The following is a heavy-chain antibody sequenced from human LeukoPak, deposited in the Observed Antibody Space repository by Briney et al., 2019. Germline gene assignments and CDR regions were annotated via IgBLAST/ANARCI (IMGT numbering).Heavy chain of an antibody. CDR1: GGSFSRNA. CDR3: ARIQAVGVPVAIDAYYSYGMDV. J-gene: IGHJ6*02. CDR2: FIPILGIA. D-gene: IGHD2-2*02. V-gene: IGHV1-69*04. Sequence: SVKVSCKASGGSFSRNAISWGRQAPGQGLEWMGRFIPILGIATYAQRFQGRVTITADRSTSTAYMELSSLRSEDTAVYYCARIQAVGVPVAIDAYYSYGMDVWGQGTAVTVSS.